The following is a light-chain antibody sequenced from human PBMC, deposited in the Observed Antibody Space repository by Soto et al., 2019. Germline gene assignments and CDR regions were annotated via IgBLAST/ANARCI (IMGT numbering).Light chain of an antibody. J-gene: IGKJ1*01. Sequence: AIQMTQSPSSLSASVGDRVTITCRASQDIRNEVGWYQQRPVKAPKALIYGASNLQSGVPSRCSGSGFGTDFTLTISSLQPEDFATYYCLQDRNYPRTFGQGTKVESK. V-gene: IGKV1-6*01. CDR2: GAS. CDR1: QDIRNE. CDR3: LQDRNYPRT.